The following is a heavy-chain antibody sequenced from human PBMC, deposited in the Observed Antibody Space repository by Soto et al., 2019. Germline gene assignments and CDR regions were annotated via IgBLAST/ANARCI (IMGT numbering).Heavy chain of an antibody. J-gene: IGHJ4*02. CDR3: ASTLGARFDY. Sequence: QVQLVQSGAEVKKPGASVKVSCKASGYTFTSQNMHWVRQAPGQGLEWMGVINPSVASPTYAQKFQGRVTMTRDTSTSTVSMEVSSLRSEDTAVYDCASTLGARFDYWGQGTLVTVSA. CDR2: INPSVASP. V-gene: IGHV1-46*03. D-gene: IGHD1-26*01. CDR1: GYTFTSQN.